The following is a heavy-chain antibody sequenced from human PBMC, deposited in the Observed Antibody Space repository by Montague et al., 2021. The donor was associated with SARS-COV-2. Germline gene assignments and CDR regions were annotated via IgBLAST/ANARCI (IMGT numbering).Heavy chain of an antibody. Sequence: SLRLSCAASGFKFNDFEMNWVRQAPGKGPEWVSYLSSRGNRVDYVDPVKGRFTISRDNAKNSLYLQMNNLRAEDTAIYYCARATTFLPSAGFYFDHWGQGTLVTVSS. CDR2: LSSRGNRV. V-gene: IGHV3-48*03. J-gene: IGHJ4*02. CDR1: GFKFNDFE. D-gene: IGHD6-13*01. CDR3: ARATTFLPSAGFYFDH.